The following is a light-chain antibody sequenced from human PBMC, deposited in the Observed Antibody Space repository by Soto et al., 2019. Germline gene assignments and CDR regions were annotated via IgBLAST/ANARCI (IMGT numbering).Light chain of an antibody. V-gene: IGKV4-1*01. CDR1: QSVLYNSNNKNH. Sequence: DFVMTQAPDSLAVSLGERATINCKSSQSVLYNSNNKNHLGWFQQKPGHPPKLLIYGASFRPSGVPDRFSGSGSVTDFTLTISSLQAEDVAVYYCQQYYSIPFTFGQGTRLEIK. CDR3: QQYYSIPFT. J-gene: IGKJ5*01. CDR2: GAS.